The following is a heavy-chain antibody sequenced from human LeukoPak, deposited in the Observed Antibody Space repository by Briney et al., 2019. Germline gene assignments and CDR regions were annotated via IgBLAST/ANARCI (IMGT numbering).Heavy chain of an antibody. J-gene: IGHJ4*02. V-gene: IGHV3-7*01. Sequence: GGSLRLSCAASDFTFGNYWMSWVRQVPGKGPEWVANIRQDGNEFYYVDSVKGRFTISRDNAKNSLYLQMNSLRVEGTAVYYCARDKVSGATLLDYWGQGTLVTVSS. D-gene: IGHD1-26*01. CDR3: ARDKVSGATLLDY. CDR1: DFTFGNYW. CDR2: IRQDGNEF.